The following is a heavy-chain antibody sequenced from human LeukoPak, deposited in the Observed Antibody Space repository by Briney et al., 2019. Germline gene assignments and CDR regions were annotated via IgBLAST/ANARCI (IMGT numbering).Heavy chain of an antibody. CDR2: IRYDGSNK. V-gene: IGHV3-30*02. CDR3: AKDRYSSSWYYFDY. CDR1: GFTFSSYG. J-gene: IGHJ4*02. D-gene: IGHD6-13*01. Sequence: GGSLRLSCAASGFTFSSYGMHWVRQAPGKGLEWVAFIRYDGSNKYYADSVKGRFTISRDNSRNTLDLQMNSPRAEDTAVYYSAKDRYSSSWYYFDYWGQGTLVTVSS.